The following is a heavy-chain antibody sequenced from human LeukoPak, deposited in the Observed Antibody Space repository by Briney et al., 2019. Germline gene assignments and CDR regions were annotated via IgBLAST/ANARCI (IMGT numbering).Heavy chain of an antibody. CDR3: ASSGGYSYGFAQL. D-gene: IGHD5-18*01. Sequence: SVKVSCKASGGTFISYAISWVRQAPGQGLEWMGGIIPIFGTANYAQKFQGRVTITADESTSTAYMELSSLRSEDTAVYYCASSGGYSYGFAQLWGQGTLVTVSS. V-gene: IGHV1-69*13. CDR2: IIPIFGTA. J-gene: IGHJ4*02. CDR1: GGTFISYA.